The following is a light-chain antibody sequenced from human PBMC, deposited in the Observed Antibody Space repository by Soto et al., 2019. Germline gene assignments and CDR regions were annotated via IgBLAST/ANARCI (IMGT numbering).Light chain of an antibody. CDR2: DDN. Sequence: QSVLTQPPSVSAAPGQRVTISCSGTSSNIASNYVSWYQQFPGTAPRLLIYDDNKRPSGIPDRFSASKSGTSATLGITGLQSGYEADYYCGTWDSSLSGGVFGTGTKLTVL. CDR3: GTWDSSLSGGV. V-gene: IGLV1-51*01. J-gene: IGLJ1*01. CDR1: SSNIASNY.